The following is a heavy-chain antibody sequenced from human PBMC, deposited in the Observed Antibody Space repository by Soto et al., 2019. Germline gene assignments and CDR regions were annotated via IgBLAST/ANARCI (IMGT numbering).Heavy chain of an antibody. V-gene: IGHV4-59*01. CDR2: IYYSGST. J-gene: IGHJ3*02. CDR1: GGSISSYY. CDR3: ASTESESDAFDI. Sequence: SETLSLTCTVSGGSISSYYWSWIRQPPGKGLEWIGYIYYSGSTNYNPSLKSRVTISVDTSKNQFSLKLSSVTAADTAVYYCASTESESDAFDIWGQGTMVTVSS.